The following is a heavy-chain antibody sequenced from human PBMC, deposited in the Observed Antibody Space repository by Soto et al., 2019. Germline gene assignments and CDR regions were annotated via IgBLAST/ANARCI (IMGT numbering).Heavy chain of an antibody. V-gene: IGHV1-18*01. CDR1: GYTFTSYG. CDR3: AREPAAGDWFDP. D-gene: IGHD6-13*01. J-gene: IGHJ5*02. Sequence: EASVKVSCKASGYTFTSYGITWVRQAPGQGLEWMGWINTYNGNTNYAQKLQGRVTMTTDTSTSTAYMELRSLRSDDTAVYYCAREPAAGDWFDPWGQGTLVTVSS. CDR2: INTYNGNT.